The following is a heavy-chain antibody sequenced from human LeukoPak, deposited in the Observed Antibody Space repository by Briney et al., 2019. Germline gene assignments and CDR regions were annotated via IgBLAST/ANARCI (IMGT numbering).Heavy chain of an antibody. J-gene: IGHJ4*02. Sequence: SVKVSCKASGGTFSSYAISWVRQAPGQGLEWMGGIIPIFGTANYARKFQGRVTITADESTSTAYMELSSLRSEDTAVYYCASDSYYYDSSGYYSLDYWGQGTLVTVSS. D-gene: IGHD3-22*01. V-gene: IGHV1-69*13. CDR3: ASDSYYYDSSGYYSLDY. CDR2: IIPIFGTA. CDR1: GGTFSSYA.